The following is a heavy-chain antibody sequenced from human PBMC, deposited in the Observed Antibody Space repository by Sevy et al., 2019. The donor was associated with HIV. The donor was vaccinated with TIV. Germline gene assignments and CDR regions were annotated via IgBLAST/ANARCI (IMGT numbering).Heavy chain of an antibody. Sequence: GGSLRLSCKPSGFTFANYAMNWVRQAPGKGLEWASTIYGTGGVTYYADSVKGRFTISRDNSKNTLYLQINSLRTEDTAIYYCAGAHFDSSGSFDAFDIWGQGTMVTVSS. V-gene: IGHV3-23*01. CDR1: GFTFANYA. J-gene: IGHJ3*02. CDR3: AGAHFDSSGSFDAFDI. CDR2: IYGTGGVT. D-gene: IGHD3-22*01.